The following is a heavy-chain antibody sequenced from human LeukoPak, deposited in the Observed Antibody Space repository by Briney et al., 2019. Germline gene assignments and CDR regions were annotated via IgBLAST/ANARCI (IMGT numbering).Heavy chain of an antibody. CDR2: ISSSGSTI. J-gene: IGHJ4*02. V-gene: IGHV3-48*03. D-gene: IGHD3-16*01. CDR3: ASPGRWGEFDY. Sequence: GGSLRLSCAASGFTFSSYEMNWVRQAPGKGLEWVSYISSSGSTIYYAGSVKGRFTISRDNAKNSLYLQMNSLRAEDTAVYYCASPGRWGEFDYWGQGTLVTVSS. CDR1: GFTFSSYE.